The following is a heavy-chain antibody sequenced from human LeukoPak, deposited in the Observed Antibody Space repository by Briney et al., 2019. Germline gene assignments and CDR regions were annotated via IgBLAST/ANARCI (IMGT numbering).Heavy chain of an antibody. V-gene: IGHV1-69*06. Sequence: SVTVSCTAPGGTFSSYAISWVRQAPGQGLEWMGGIIPIFGTANYAQKFQGRVTITADKSTSTAYMELSSLRSEDTAVYYCAREGEYCSSTSRHTTFDYWGQGTLVTVSS. D-gene: IGHD2-2*01. CDR2: IIPIFGTA. CDR3: AREGEYCSSTSRHTTFDY. J-gene: IGHJ4*02. CDR1: GGTFSSYA.